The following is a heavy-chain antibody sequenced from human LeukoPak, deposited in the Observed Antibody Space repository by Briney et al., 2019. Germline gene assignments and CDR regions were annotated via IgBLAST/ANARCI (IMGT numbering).Heavy chain of an antibody. CDR3: ARGGKFPYYFDY. J-gene: IGHJ4*02. CDR2: INPSGGST. Sequence: ASVKVSCKASGYTFTSYYMHWVRQAPGQGLEWMGIINPSGGSTSYAQKFHGRVTMTRDMSTSTVYMELSSLRSEDTAVYYCARGGKFPYYFDYWGQGTLVTVSS. V-gene: IGHV1-46*01. CDR1: GYTFTSYY. D-gene: IGHD3-16*01.